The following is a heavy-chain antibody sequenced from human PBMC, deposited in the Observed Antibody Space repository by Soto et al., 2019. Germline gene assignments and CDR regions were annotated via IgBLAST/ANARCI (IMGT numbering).Heavy chain of an antibody. CDR1: GYTFNNYD. V-gene: IGHV1-18*01. CDR2: MSAYNTNT. J-gene: IGHJ5*02. CDR3: AKDQLYIRGVIHNWFDP. D-gene: IGHD3-10*02. Sequence: ASVKVSCKASGYTFNNYDTNWVRQATGQGLEWMGWMSAYNTNTNYAQKFQGRVTMTTDTLTSTAYMELRSLRSDDTAVYYCAKDQLYIRGVIHNWFDPWGQGTLVTVSS.